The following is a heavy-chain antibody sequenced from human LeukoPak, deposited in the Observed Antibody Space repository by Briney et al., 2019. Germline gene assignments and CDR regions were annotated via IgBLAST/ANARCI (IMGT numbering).Heavy chain of an antibody. D-gene: IGHD3-22*01. CDR2: IIPIFGTA. J-gene: IGHJ4*02. V-gene: IGHV1-69*13. CDR1: GGTFSSYA. Sequence: ASVKVSCKASGGTFSSYAISWVRQAPGQGLEWMGGIIPIFGTANYAQKFQGRVTITADESTSTAYMELSSLRSEGTAVYYCARAYYDSSGYYPLDYWGQGTLVTVSS. CDR3: ARAYYDSSGYYPLDY.